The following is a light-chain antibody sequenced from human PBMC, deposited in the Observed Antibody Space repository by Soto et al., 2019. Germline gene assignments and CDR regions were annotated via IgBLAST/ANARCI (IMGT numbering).Light chain of an antibody. CDR2: GAS. CDR3: QQYGSSGYT. V-gene: IGKV3-20*01. CDR1: QSVSSSY. J-gene: IGKJ2*01. Sequence: DIVLTLSPGTLSLSPGERATLSCRASQSVSSSYLAWYQQKPGQAPRLLIYGASSRATGIPDRFSGSGSGSDFTLTINRLEPEDFAVYYCQQYGSSGYTFGQGTKLEIK.